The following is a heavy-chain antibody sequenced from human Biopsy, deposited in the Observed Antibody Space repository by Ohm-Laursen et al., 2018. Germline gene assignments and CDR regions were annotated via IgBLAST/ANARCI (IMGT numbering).Heavy chain of an antibody. D-gene: IGHD3-9*01. V-gene: IGHV1-69*06. Sequence: EASVTVSCKAPGGTFSNYGVNWVRQAPGQGLGWLGGNIPILGKGNHAQKCQDRVTLAADTSTSTDTMELRSLRSDDTAVYYCATKLTGYFHHWGQGTLVIVSS. CDR3: ATKLTGYFHH. J-gene: IGHJ1*01. CDR2: NIPILGKG. CDR1: GGTFSNYG.